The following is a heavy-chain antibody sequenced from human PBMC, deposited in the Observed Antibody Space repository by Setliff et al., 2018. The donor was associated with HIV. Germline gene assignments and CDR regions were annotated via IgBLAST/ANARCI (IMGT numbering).Heavy chain of an antibody. CDR3: ARDLNSGDYPHWFDP. J-gene: IGHJ5*02. D-gene: IGHD4-17*01. V-gene: IGHV1-69*13. Sequence: SVKVSCKASGDTFTSHAISWVRQAPGQGLEWMGGIIPIFGTPNYAQKFKGRLTITADESTSTVYMELSSLRSEDTAVYCCARDLNSGDYPHWFDPWGQGTLVTVSS. CDR1: GDTFTSHA. CDR2: IIPIFGTP.